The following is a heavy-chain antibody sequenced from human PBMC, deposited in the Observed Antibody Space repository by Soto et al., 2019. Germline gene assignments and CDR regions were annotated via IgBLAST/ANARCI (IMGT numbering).Heavy chain of an antibody. J-gene: IGHJ5*02. CDR2: ISSSSSTI. V-gene: IGHV3-48*01. D-gene: IGHD3-10*01. CDR3: AREIRFGEFRPVNWFDP. CDR1: GFTFSSYS. Sequence: GGSLRLSCAASGFTFSSYSMNWVRQAPGKGLEWVSYISSSSSTIYYADSVKGRFTIPRDNAKNSLYLQMNSLRAEDTAVYYCAREIRFGEFRPVNWFDPWGQGTLVTVSS.